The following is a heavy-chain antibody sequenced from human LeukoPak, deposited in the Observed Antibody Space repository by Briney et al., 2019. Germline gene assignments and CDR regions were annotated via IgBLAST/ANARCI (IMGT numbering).Heavy chain of an antibody. CDR2: ISAYNGNT. D-gene: IGHD1-20*01. CDR1: GYTFSNYG. V-gene: IGHV1-18*01. J-gene: IGHJ6*03. CDR3: ARSLNWNHYMDV. Sequence: GASVKVSCKASGYTFSNYGMSWVRQAPGQGLEWMGWISAYNGNTNYAQKVQGRVTMTTDTSTSTAYMDLRSLRSDDTAVYYCARSLNWNHYMDVWGKGTTVTVSS.